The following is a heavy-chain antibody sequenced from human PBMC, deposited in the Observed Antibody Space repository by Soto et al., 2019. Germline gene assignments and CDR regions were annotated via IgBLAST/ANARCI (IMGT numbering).Heavy chain of an antibody. Sequence: GGSLRLSCAASGFTFTTYAMSWVRQAPGKGLEWVSTISASGGSTYYADSVKGRFTISRDNSKNTLYVQMNRLRAEDTAVYYCAKRSSRFGEPLPIDSWGQGTLVTVSS. D-gene: IGHD3-10*01. CDR2: ISASGGST. V-gene: IGHV3-23*01. CDR3: AKRSSRFGEPLPIDS. J-gene: IGHJ4*02. CDR1: GFTFTTYA.